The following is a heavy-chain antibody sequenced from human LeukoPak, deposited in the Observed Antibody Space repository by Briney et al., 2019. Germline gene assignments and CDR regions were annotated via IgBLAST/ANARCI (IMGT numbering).Heavy chain of an antibody. CDR1: GYTFTIYG. Sequence: GASVKVFCKASGYTFTIYGISWVRQAPGQGLEWMEWISAYNGNTNYAQKLQGRVTMTTDTSTSTAYMELRSLRSDDTAVYYCARDLYYDSSDGAGYWGRGTLVTVSS. CDR2: ISAYNGNT. D-gene: IGHD3-22*01. V-gene: IGHV1-18*01. J-gene: IGHJ4*02. CDR3: ARDLYYDSSDGAGY.